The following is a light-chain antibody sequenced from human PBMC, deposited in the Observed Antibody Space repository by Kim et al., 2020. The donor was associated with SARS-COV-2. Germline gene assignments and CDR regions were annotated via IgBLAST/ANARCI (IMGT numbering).Light chain of an antibody. CDR1: QSVSRSY. Sequence: SLSLGQRAALSCRASQSVSRSYLAWYQQKPGQAPRLLIYGASSRATGIPDRFSGSGSATDLTLTISRLEPEDFAVYYCQQYGSSYTFGQGTKLEI. V-gene: IGKV3-20*01. CDR2: GAS. J-gene: IGKJ2*01. CDR3: QQYGSSYT.